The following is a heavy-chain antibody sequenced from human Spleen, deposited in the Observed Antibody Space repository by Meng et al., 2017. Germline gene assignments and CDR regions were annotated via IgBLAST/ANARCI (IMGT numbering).Heavy chain of an antibody. CDR3: ARANSVDTAMVTNHYFDY. D-gene: IGHD5-18*01. CDR2: IKQDRSEK. CDR1: GFTFSSYW. V-gene: IGHV3-7*01. Sequence: GESLKISCAASGFTFSSYWMSWVRQAPGKGLEWVANIKQDRSEKYYVDSVKGRFTISRDNAKNSLYLQMNSLRAEDTAVYYCARANSVDTAMVTNHYFDYWGQGTLVTVSS. J-gene: IGHJ4*02.